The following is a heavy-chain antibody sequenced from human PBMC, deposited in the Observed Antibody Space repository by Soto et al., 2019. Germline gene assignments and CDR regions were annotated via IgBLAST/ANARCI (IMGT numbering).Heavy chain of an antibody. D-gene: IGHD3-16*01. J-gene: IGHJ5*01. CDR1: GGSITSGNL. Sequence: QVQLQESGPGLVKPSGTLSLTCTVSGGSITSGNLWSWVRQPPGEGLEWIGEIYHGGRTNYNPSLQSRITISVDTSRNQFSLNLTSVAAADTAVYYCARLRRQPGWPTDWFDSWGHGTLIIVSS. V-gene: IGHV4-4*02. CDR2: IYHGGRT. CDR3: ARLRRQPGWPTDWFDS.